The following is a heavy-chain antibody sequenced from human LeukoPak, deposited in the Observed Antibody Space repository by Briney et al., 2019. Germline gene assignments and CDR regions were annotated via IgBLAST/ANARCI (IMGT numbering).Heavy chain of an antibody. CDR1: GYTFTGYY. D-gene: IGHD1-14*01. CDR2: INPNSGGT. J-gene: IGHJ5*02. CDR3: ARPGLYNASSWFDP. Sequence: ASVKVSCKASGYTFTGYYMHWVRQAPGQGLEWMGWINPNSGGTNYAQKFQGRVTMTRDTSISTAYMELSRLRSDDTAVYYCARPGLYNASSWFDPWGQGTLVTVSS. V-gene: IGHV1-2*02.